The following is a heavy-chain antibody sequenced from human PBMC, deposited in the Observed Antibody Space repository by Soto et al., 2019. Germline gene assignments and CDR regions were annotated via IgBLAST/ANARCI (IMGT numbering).Heavy chain of an antibody. D-gene: IGHD3-22*01. J-gene: IGHJ4*02. CDR1: GYSISSGYY. V-gene: IGHV4-38-2*01. CDR3: ARGITMIVVVSTSTAHNFDY. Sequence: PSETLSLTCAVSGYSISSGYYCGWIWQPPGKGLEWIGSIYHSGSTYYNPSLKSRVTISVDTSKNQFSLKLSSVTAADTAVYYCARGITMIVVVSTSTAHNFDYWGQGPRLTVS. CDR2: IYHSGST.